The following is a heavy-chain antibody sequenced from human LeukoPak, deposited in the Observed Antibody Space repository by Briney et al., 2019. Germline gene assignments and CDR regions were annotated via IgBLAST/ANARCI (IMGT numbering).Heavy chain of an antibody. Sequence: SQTLSLTCAISGDSVSSNSAAWNWIRQSPSRGLEWLGRTYYRSKWYNDYAVSVKSRITINPDTSKNQFSLQLNSVTPEDTAVYYCARIPFTMVRGVIISVGIYGMDVWGQGTTVTVSS. J-gene: IGHJ6*02. CDR2: TYYRSKWYN. CDR3: ARIPFTMVRGVIISVGIYGMDV. V-gene: IGHV6-1*01. CDR1: GDSVSSNSAA. D-gene: IGHD3-10*01.